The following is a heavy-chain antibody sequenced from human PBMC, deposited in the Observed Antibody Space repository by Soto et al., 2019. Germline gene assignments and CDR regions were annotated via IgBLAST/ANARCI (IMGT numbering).Heavy chain of an antibody. CDR2: IYYSGST. V-gene: IGHV4-59*01. Sequence: PSETLSLTCTVSGGSISSYYWSWIRQPPGKGLEWIGYIYYSGSTNYNPSLKSRVTISVDTSKNQFSLKLSSVTAADTAVYYCAREGLKTGTRYYYYGMDVWGQGATVTVSS. J-gene: IGHJ6*02. D-gene: IGHD1-7*01. CDR1: GGSISSYY. CDR3: AREGLKTGTRYYYYGMDV.